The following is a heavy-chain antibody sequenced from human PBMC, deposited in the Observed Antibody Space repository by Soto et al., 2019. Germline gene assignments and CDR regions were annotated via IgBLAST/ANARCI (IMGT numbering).Heavy chain of an antibody. CDR3: ARGDVHYDFWSGYSPFDY. CDR2: ISSSSSTI. D-gene: IGHD3-3*01. J-gene: IGHJ4*02. Sequence: EVQLVESGGGLVQPGGSLRLSCAASGFTFSSYSMNWVRQAPGKGLEWVSYISSSSSTIYYADSVKGRFTISRDNAKNSLYLQMNSLRAEDTAVYYCARGDVHYDFWSGYSPFDYWGQGTLVTVSS. V-gene: IGHV3-48*01. CDR1: GFTFSSYS.